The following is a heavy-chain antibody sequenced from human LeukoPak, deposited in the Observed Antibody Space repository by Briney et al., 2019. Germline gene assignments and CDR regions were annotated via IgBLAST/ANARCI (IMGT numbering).Heavy chain of an antibody. V-gene: IGHV1-8*01. CDR3: ARAPMGWLIHFDY. CDR1: GYTFTSCD. CDR2: MSPNSGNA. J-gene: IGHJ4*02. D-gene: IGHD3-3*01. Sequence: ASVKVSCKASGYTFTSCDINWVRQATGQGLEWMGWMSPNSGNAGYAQKFQGRVTMTRNTSISTAYMELSSLRSEDTAVYYCARAPMGWLIHFDYWGQGTLVTVSS.